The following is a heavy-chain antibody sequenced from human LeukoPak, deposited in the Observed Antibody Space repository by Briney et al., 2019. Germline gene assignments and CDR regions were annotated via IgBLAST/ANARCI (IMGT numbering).Heavy chain of an antibody. V-gene: IGHV4-4*07. D-gene: IGHD3-9*01. CDR3: ARGNYDILTGTTHYYYYMDV. J-gene: IGHJ6*03. CDR1: GGSISSYY. Sequence: SETLSLTCTVSGGSISSYYWSWIRQPAGKGLEWIGRIYTSGSTNYNPSLKSRVTMSVDTSKNQFSLKLSSVTAAGTAVYYCARGNYDILTGTTHYYYYMDVWGKGTTVTVSS. CDR2: IYTSGST.